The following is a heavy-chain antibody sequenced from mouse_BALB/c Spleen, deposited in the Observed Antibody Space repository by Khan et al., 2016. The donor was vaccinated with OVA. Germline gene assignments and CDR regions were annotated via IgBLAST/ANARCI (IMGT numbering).Heavy chain of an antibody. CDR1: GYSITSDYA. CDR2: IKYSGST. Sequence: EVQLVESGPGLVKPSQSLSLTCTVTGYSITSDYAWNWIRQFPGNKLEWMGYIKYSGSTSYNPSLKSRIPITRNTSKNQFFLQLSSVTTEDTATYYCARSGTITTVVATDFDYWGQGTTLTVSS. J-gene: IGHJ2*01. D-gene: IGHD1-1*01. V-gene: IGHV3-2*02. CDR3: ARSGTITTVVATDFDY.